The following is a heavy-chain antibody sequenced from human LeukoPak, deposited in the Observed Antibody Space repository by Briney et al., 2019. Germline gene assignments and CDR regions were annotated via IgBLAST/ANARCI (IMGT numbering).Heavy chain of an antibody. CDR3: AKGPLLWN. CDR2: ISSSGSTI. V-gene: IGHV3-48*03. D-gene: IGHD2/OR15-2a*01. Sequence: GGSLRLSCAASGFTFSSYEMNWVRQAPGKGLEWVSYISSSGSTIYYADSVKGRFTISRDNSRNTLSLQMNSLRAEDTAVYYCAKGPLLWNWGQGTLVTVSS. CDR1: GFTFSSYE. J-gene: IGHJ4*02.